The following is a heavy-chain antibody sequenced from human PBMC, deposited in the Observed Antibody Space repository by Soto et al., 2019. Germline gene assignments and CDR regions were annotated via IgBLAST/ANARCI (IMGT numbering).Heavy chain of an antibody. CDR1: GGSISSCYYY. CDR2: IYYSGST. Sequence: PSGTLSLTCTFSGGSISSCYYYWRWISQPPGKGLEWIGYIYYSGSTYYSPSLKSRVTISLDTSKNQFSLKLSSVTAADTVVYYCARAVRYDDDSSGYREFDYWGKGTAVPVSS. V-gene: IGHV4-30-4*01. J-gene: IGHJ4*02. D-gene: IGHD3-22*01. CDR3: ARAVRYDDDSSGYREFDY.